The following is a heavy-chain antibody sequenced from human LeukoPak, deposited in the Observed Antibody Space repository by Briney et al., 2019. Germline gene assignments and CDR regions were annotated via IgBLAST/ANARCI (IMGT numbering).Heavy chain of an antibody. CDR2: VYYSGST. J-gene: IGHJ4*02. CDR1: GGSISSSSYY. V-gene: IGHV4-39*01. CDR3: PRRPTYYAILTGYHPKSYFDY. D-gene: IGHD3-9*01. Sequence: PSETLSLTCTVSGGSISSSSYYWGCIRQPPGKGLEWIGSVYYSGSTYYNPSLKSRVTLSVDTSKNPSSLRRSTVTAADTTVYSCPRRPTYYAILTGYHPKSYFDYWGQGTLVTVSS.